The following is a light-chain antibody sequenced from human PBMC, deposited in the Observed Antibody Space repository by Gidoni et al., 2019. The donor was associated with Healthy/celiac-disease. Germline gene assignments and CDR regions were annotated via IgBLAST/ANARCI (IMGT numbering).Light chain of an antibody. V-gene: IGKV3D-20*01. Sequence: EIVLTQSPATMSLSPGDRATLSCRASQSLNNRFLAWYQQKPGLVPRLLVYYAASRATGIPDRFSATGSGTDFPPTISRLEPEDFAVYYCQQYDSAPFGFGGGTRVDI. J-gene: IGKJ4*01. CDR2: YAA. CDR1: QSLNNRF. CDR3: QQYDSAPFG.